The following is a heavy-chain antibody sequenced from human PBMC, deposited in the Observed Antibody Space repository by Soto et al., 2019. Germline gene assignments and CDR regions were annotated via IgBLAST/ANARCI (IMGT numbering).Heavy chain of an antibody. CDR2: IIPILGIA. Sequence: VKVSCKASGGTFSSYTISWVRQAPGQGLEWMGRIIPILGIANYAQKFQGRVTITADKSTSTAYMKLSSVTAADTAVYYCARSMNYDAFDIWGQGTMVTVSS. CDR3: ARSMNYDAFDI. CDR1: GGTFSSYT. D-gene: IGHD1-7*01. V-gene: IGHV1-69*02. J-gene: IGHJ3*02.